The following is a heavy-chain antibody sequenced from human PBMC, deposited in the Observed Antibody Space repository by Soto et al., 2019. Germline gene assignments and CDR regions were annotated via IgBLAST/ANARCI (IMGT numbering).Heavy chain of an antibody. CDR1: VGTFSSYA. CDR2: IIPIFGTA. Sequence: QVQLVQSGAEVKKPGSSVKVSCKASVGTFSSYAISWVRQAPGQGLEWMGGIIPIFGTANYAQKFQGRVTITADESTSTAYMELSSLRSEDTAVYYCARDRTLRCITMVRGVSPLDYYYYGMDVWGQGTTVTVSS. V-gene: IGHV1-69*01. CDR3: ARDRTLRCITMVRGVSPLDYYYYGMDV. D-gene: IGHD3-10*01. J-gene: IGHJ6*02.